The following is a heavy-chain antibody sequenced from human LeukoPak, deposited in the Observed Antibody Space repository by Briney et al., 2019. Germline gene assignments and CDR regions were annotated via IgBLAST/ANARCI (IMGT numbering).Heavy chain of an antibody. D-gene: IGHD3-10*01. CDR2: IFYTGAT. Sequence: SETLSLTCAVSGGSINSSSHYWAWLRQPPGKGLEWIATIFYTGATYYNPSLKSRVTISIDTSKNQFSLKLSSVTAADTAVFYCARDETDTFYYGSGTFSNAFHIWGQGKMVTVSS. CDR1: GGSINSSSHY. CDR3: ARDETDTFYYGSGTFSNAFHI. J-gene: IGHJ3*02. V-gene: IGHV4-39*07.